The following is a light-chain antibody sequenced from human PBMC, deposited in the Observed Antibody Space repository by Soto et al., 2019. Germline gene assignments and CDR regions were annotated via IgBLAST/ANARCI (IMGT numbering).Light chain of an antibody. CDR3: CSYAGTSYV. Sequence: SLLTQPSSVSGSPGQSITISCPGTSSDVGSYNLVSWYQQHPGKAPKLMIYEVSKRPSGVSNRFSGSKSGNTASLTISGLQAEDEADYYCCSYAGTSYVFGTGTKVTVL. CDR1: SSDVGSYNL. J-gene: IGLJ1*01. CDR2: EVS. V-gene: IGLV2-23*02.